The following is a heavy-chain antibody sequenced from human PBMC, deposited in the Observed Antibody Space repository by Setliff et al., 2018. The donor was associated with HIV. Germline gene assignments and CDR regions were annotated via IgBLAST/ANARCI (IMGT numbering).Heavy chain of an antibody. CDR3: ARRRWELLKRGAAFDI. Sequence: PSETLSLTCAVYGGSFSGYYWSWIRQPPGKGLEWIGGINHSGSTNYNPSLKSRVTISVDTSKNQFSLKLSSVTAADTAVYYCARRRWELLKRGAAFDIWGQGTVVTVS. CDR2: INHSGST. CDR1: GGSFSGYY. D-gene: IGHD1-26*01. V-gene: IGHV4-34*01. J-gene: IGHJ3*02.